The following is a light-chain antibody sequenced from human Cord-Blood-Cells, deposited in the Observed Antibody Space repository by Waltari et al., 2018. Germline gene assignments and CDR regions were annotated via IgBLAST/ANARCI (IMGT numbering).Light chain of an antibody. CDR2: DAS. Sequence: EIVFTQSPATLSLSPGDRANLSCRASQSVSSYLAWYQQKPGQAPRLLIYDASNRATGIPARFSGSGSGTDFTLTISSLEPEDFAVYYCQQRSNWPPLTFGGGTKVEIK. J-gene: IGKJ4*01. CDR1: QSVSSY. CDR3: QQRSNWPPLT. V-gene: IGKV3-11*01.